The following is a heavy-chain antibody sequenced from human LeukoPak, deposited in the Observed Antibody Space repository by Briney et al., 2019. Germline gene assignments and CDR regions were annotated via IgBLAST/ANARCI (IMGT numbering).Heavy chain of an antibody. CDR2: IRYDGSNK. Sequence: GGSLRLSCAASGFTFSSYGMHWVRQAPGKGLEWVAFIRYDGSNKYYADSVKGRFTISRDNSKNTLYLQMNSLRAEDTAVYYCTKYYGSGSYEVFDYWGQGTLVTVSS. J-gene: IGHJ4*02. CDR1: GFTFSSYG. D-gene: IGHD3-10*01. CDR3: TKYYGSGSYEVFDY. V-gene: IGHV3-30*02.